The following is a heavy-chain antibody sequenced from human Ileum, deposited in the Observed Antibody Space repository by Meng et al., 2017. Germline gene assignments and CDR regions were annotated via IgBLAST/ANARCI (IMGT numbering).Heavy chain of an antibody. CDR2: IFHGGTT. V-gene: IGHV4-4*02. J-gene: IGHJ4*02. Sequence: QGPLPGSGPGLVKPSGTLSLTCAVSGDSISSGNWWNWVRQSPGKGLEWIGEIFHGGTTNYNPSLKNRVTLLMDKSKNQFSLQLTSVTAADTAVFYCARGIGDIRVGFDYWGQGILVTVSS. D-gene: IGHD5-12*01. CDR1: GDSISSGNW. CDR3: ARGIGDIRVGFDY.